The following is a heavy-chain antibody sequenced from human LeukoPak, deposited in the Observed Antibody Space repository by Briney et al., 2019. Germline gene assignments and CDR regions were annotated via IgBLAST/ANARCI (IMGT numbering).Heavy chain of an antibody. CDR3: AGLYDYFDY. CDR1: GLTVSSTY. J-gene: IGHJ4*02. CDR2: ISGSGGST. V-gene: IGHV3-23*01. D-gene: IGHD2-2*02. Sequence: QPGGSLRLSCAASGLTVSSTYMSWVRQTPGKGLEWVSVISGSGGSTYYADSVKGRFTISRDNSKNTLYLQMNSLRPEDTAVYYCAGLYDYFDYWGQGTLVTVSS.